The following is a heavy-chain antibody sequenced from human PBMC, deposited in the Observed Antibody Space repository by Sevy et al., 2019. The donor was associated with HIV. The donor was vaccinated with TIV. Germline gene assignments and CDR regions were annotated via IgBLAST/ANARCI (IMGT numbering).Heavy chain of an antibody. CDR2: ISGSGGST. CDR1: GFTFSSYG. V-gene: IGHV3-23*01. CDR3: AKDVYDSSGYYYVPKPFFDY. D-gene: IGHD3-22*01. J-gene: IGHJ4*02. Sequence: GGSLRLSCAASGFTFSSYGMSWVRQAPGKGLEWVSAISGSGGSTYYADSGKGRFTISRDNSKNTLYLQMNSLRAEDTAVYYCAKDVYDSSGYYYVPKPFFDYWGQGTLVTVSS.